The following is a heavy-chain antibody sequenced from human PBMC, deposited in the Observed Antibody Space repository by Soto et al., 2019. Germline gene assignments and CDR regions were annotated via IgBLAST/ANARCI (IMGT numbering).Heavy chain of an antibody. CDR3: ARGISVLAAFAGDAPDKYFFDS. CDR2: INHSGST. CDR1: GGSFSGYY. J-gene: IGHJ4*02. V-gene: IGHV4-34*01. D-gene: IGHD6-25*01. Sequence: SETLSLTCAVYGGSFSGYYWTWIRQPPEKGLEWIGEINHSGSTNQNPSLKSRVSISVDRSKNQFSLRLRSVTAADTAVYYCARGISVLAAFAGDAPDKYFFDSWSLATLVTVSS.